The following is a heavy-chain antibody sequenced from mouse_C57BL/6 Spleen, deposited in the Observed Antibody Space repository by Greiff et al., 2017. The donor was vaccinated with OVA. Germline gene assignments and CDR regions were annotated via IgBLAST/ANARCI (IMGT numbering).Heavy chain of an antibody. D-gene: IGHD2-4*01. Sequence: QVQLQQSGAELVKPGASVKLSCKASGYTFTSYWMQWVKQRPGQGLEWIGEIDPSDSYTNYNQKFKGKATLTVDTSSSTAYMQLSSLTSEDSAVYYCARRGYDYEGFAYWGQGTLVTVSA. J-gene: IGHJ3*01. CDR3: ARRGYDYEGFAY. V-gene: IGHV1-50*01. CDR2: IDPSDSYT. CDR1: GYTFTSYW.